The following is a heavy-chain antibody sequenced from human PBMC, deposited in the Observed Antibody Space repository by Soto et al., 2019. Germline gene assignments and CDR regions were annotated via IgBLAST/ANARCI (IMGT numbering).Heavy chain of an antibody. J-gene: IGHJ4*02. V-gene: IGHV1-69*04. Sequence: VQLVQSGAEVKKPGSSVKVSCKASGGTFSSFVISWVRQAPGQGLEWMGRIIPSIGIINYAQKFQGRVTIIAETSTSTAYMELSSLRSDDTAVYYCAREGDMKFHSDSSDEPGYWGQGTLVTVSS. CDR3: AREGDMKFHSDSSDEPGY. D-gene: IGHD3-22*01. CDR1: GGTFSSFV. CDR2: IIPSIGII.